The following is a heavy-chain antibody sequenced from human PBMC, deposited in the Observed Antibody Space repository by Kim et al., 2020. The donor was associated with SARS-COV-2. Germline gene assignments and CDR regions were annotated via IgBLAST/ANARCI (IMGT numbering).Heavy chain of an antibody. CDR2: IRSKAYGGTT. CDR1: GFTFGDYA. J-gene: IGHJ5*02. D-gene: IGHD6-19*01. CDR3: TRSPEQWLALNWFDP. V-gene: IGHV3-49*03. Sequence: GGSLRLSCTASGFTFGDYAMSWFRQAPGKGLEWVGFIRSKAYGGTTEYAASVKGRFTISRDDSKSIAYLQMNSLKTEDTAVYYCTRSPEQWLALNWFDPWGQGTLVTVSS.